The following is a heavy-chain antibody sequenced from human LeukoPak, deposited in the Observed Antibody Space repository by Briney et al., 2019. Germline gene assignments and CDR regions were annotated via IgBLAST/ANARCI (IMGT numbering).Heavy chain of an antibody. Sequence: GASVKVSCKASGYTFTSYDINWVRQATGQGLEWMGWMNPNSGNTGYAQKFQGRVTITRNTSISTAYMELSSLRSEDTAVYYCARGRSTVTDEYGYWGQGTLVTVSS. CDR1: GYTFTSYD. CDR2: MNPNSGNT. CDR3: ARGRSTVTDEYGY. D-gene: IGHD4-17*01. J-gene: IGHJ4*02. V-gene: IGHV1-8*03.